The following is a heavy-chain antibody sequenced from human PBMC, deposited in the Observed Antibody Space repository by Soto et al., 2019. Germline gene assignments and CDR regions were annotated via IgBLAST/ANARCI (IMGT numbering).Heavy chain of an antibody. CDR1: GGTFSSDA. CDR3: ARDVAYSSSSSFDY. Sequence: SVKVSCKASGGTFSSDAISWVRQAPGQGLEWMGGIIPIFGTANYAQKFQGRVTITADESTSTAYMELSSLRSEDTAVYYCARDVAYSSSSSFDYWGQGTLVTVSS. D-gene: IGHD6-6*01. CDR2: IIPIFGTA. V-gene: IGHV1-69*13. J-gene: IGHJ4*02.